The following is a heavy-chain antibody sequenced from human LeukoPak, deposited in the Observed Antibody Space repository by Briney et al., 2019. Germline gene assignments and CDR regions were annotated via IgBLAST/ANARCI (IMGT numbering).Heavy chain of an antibody. Sequence: GGSLRLSCAASGFTFSSYAMSWVRQAPGKGLEWVSYISSSGSTIYYADSVKGRFTISRDNAKNSLYLQMNSLRAEDTAVYYCARVEIAAASDYWGQGTLVTVSS. J-gene: IGHJ4*02. CDR1: GFTFSSYA. CDR2: ISSSGSTI. V-gene: IGHV3-48*04. D-gene: IGHD6-13*01. CDR3: ARVEIAAASDY.